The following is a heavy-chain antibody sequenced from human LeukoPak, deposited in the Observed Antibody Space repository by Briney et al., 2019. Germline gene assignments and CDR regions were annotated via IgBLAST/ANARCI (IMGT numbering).Heavy chain of an antibody. V-gene: IGHV4-34*01. CDR3: ATSSSSPPNWFDP. J-gene: IGHJ5*02. D-gene: IGHD6-6*01. CDR2: INQSGST. Sequence: PSETLSLTRAVYGGSFSGYYWSWLRQPPGKGLEWIGEINQSGSTNYNPSLKSRVTISVGTSKNQFSLKLSSVTAADTAVYYCATSSSSPPNWFDPWGQGTLVTVSS. CDR1: GGSFSGYY.